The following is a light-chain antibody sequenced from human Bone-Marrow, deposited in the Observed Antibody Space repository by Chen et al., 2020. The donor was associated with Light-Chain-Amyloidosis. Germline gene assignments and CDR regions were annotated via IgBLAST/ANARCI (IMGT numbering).Light chain of an antibody. J-gene: IGLJ3*02. V-gene: IGLV7-43*01. CDR3: RLYYGGAQIWV. Sequence: QTVVTQEPSLTVSPGGTVTLTCASSTGAVTSGFYPNWFQHKPGQAPRPLIYSTSNKHSWTPARFSGSHLGGNAALTLSNVQPEDEAEDYCRLYYGGAQIWVFGGGTKLTVL. CDR1: TGAVTSGFY. CDR2: STS.